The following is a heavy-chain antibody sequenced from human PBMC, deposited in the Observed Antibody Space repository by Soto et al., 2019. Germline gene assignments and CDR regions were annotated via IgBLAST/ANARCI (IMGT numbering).Heavy chain of an antibody. CDR3: ASEYYDFWSGYWGSNWFDP. J-gene: IGHJ5*02. CDR1: GGTFSSYA. D-gene: IGHD3-3*01. V-gene: IGHV1-69*06. CDR2: IIPIFGTA. Sequence: QVQLVQSGAEVKKPGSSVKVSCKASGGTFSSYAISWVRQAPGQGLEWMGGIIPIFGTANYAQKFQGRVTIPADKSTSTAYMELSSLRSEDTAVYYCASEYYDFWSGYWGSNWFDPWGQGTLVTVSS.